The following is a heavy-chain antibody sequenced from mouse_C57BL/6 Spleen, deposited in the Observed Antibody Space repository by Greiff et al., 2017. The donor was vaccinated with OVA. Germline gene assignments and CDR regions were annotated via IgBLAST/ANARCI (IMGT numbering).Heavy chain of an antibody. V-gene: IGHV3-6*01. D-gene: IGHD1-1*01. J-gene: IGHJ1*03. CDR2: ISYDGSN. CDR1: GYSITSGYY. CDR3: ARPYYYGSSYWYFDV. Sequence: EVKLQQSGPGLVKPSQSLSLTCSVTGYSITSGYYWNWIRQFPGNKLEWMGYISYDGSNNYNPSLKNRISITRDTSKHQFFLKLNSVTTEDTATYYCARPYYYGSSYWYFDVWGTGTTVTVSS.